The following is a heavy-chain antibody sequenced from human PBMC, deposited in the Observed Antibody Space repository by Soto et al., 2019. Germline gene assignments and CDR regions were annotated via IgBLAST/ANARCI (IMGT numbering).Heavy chain of an antibody. CDR2: ISYDGSNK. Sequence: QVQLVESGGGVVQPGRSLRLSCAASGFTFSSYGMHWVRQAPGKGLEWVAVISYDGSNKYYADSVKGRFTISRDNSKNTLYLQMNSLRAEDTAVYYCARARSGYDYFDYWGQGTLVTVSS. CDR1: GFTFSSYG. D-gene: IGHD5-12*01. V-gene: IGHV3-30*03. J-gene: IGHJ4*02. CDR3: ARARSGYDYFDY.